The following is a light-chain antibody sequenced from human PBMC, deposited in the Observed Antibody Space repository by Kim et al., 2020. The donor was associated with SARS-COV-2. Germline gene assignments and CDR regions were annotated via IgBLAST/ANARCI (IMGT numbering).Light chain of an antibody. CDR2: DVT. V-gene: IGLV2-11*01. J-gene: IGLJ1*01. Sequence: GQSVTISCTGTSSDVGSHNYVSWYQHHPGKAPKFMIYDVTKRPSGVPDRFSGSKSGNTASLTISGLQAEDEAYYYCCSYAGGYTYVFGTGTKVTVL. CDR3: CSYAGGYTYV. CDR1: SSDVGSHNY.